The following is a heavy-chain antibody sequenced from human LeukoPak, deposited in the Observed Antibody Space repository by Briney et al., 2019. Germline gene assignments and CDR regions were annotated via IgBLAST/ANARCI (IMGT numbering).Heavy chain of an antibody. CDR3: ARDLAWMVRGVIITSWFDP. D-gene: IGHD3-10*01. CDR2: INHSGST. Sequence: SETLSLTCAVYGGSFSGYYWSWIRQPPGKGLEWIGEINHSGSTNYNPSLKSRVTISVDTSKNQFSLKLSSVTAADTAVYYCARDLAWMVRGVIITSWFDPWGQGTLVTVSS. J-gene: IGHJ5*02. CDR1: GGSFSGYY. V-gene: IGHV4-34*01.